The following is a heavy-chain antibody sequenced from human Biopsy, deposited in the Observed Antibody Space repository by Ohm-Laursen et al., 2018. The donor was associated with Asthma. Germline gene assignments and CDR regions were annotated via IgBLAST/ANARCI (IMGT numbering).Heavy chain of an antibody. CDR3: ARGYSGSDRIVYYYSGLEV. Sequence: SSVKVSCKASGDSFSNYAISWVRQAPGQGLERMGGLIPVLGTPDHAQMFEGRVTITADESTSTAYMELSSLSSEDTAVYYCARGYSGSDRIVYYYSGLEVWGQGTTVTV. CDR1: GDSFSNYA. J-gene: IGHJ6*02. V-gene: IGHV1-69*01. CDR2: LIPVLGTP. D-gene: IGHD5-12*01.